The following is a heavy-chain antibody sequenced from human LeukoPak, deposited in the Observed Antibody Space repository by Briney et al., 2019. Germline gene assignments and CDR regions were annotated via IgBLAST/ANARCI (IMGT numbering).Heavy chain of an antibody. CDR3: ARVVGSSSWTDAFDI. J-gene: IGHJ3*02. CDR1: GGSISSSNW. D-gene: IGHD6-13*01. V-gene: IGHV4-4*02. Sequence: SETLSLTCTVSGGSISSSNWWSWVRQPPGKGLEWIGEIYHSGSTNYNPSLKSRVTISVDKSKNQFSLKLSSVTAADTAVYYCARVVGSSSWTDAFDIWGQGTMVTVSS. CDR2: IYHSGST.